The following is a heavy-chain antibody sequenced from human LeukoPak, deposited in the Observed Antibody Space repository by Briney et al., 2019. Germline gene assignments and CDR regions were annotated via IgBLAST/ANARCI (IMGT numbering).Heavy chain of an antibody. Sequence: SETLSLTCTVSGGSISSYYWSWIRQPPGKGLEWIGYIYYSGSTNYNPSLKSRVTISVDTSKNQFSLKLSSVTAADTAVYYCARATGYYDSSGFYNWFDPWGQGTLVTVSS. V-gene: IGHV4-59*01. CDR1: GGSISSYY. D-gene: IGHD3-22*01. CDR2: IYYSGST. J-gene: IGHJ5*02. CDR3: ARATGYYDSSGFYNWFDP.